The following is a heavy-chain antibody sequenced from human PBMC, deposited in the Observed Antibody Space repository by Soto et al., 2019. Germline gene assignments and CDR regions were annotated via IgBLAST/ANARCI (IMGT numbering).Heavy chain of an antibody. Sequence: NPSETLSLTCTASGGSITNYYWNWIRQSPGKGLEWIGYIYHSGSSNYNPSLKSRVAMSVDTSGDQFSLNLRAVTAADTAVYYCAMCSEVNRSFDYWGQRNLLTVSS. V-gene: IGHV4-59*01. J-gene: IGHJ4*02. CDR2: IYHSGSS. CDR3: AMCSEVNRSFDY. CDR1: GGSITNYY. D-gene: IGHD2-15*01.